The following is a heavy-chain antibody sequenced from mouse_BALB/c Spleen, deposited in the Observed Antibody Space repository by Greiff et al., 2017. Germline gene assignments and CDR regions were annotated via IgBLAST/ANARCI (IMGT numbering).Heavy chain of an antibody. CDR3: ARGGYGSSYGGVFAY. Sequence: QVQLQQSGPELVRPGVSVKISCKGSGYTFTDYAMHWVKQSPAKSLEWIGVISTYSGNTNYNQKFTGKATMTVDKSSSTAYMELARLTSEDSAIYYCARGGYGSSYGGVFAYWGQGTLVTVSA. CDR1: GYTFTDYA. V-gene: IGHV1S137*01. CDR2: ISTYSGNT. J-gene: IGHJ3*01. D-gene: IGHD1-1*01.